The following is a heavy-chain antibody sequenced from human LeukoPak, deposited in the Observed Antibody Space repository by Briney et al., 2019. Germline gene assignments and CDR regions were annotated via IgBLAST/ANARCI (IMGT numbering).Heavy chain of an antibody. CDR2: IKPYGTYN. CDR3: ARGQLADSY. Sequence: PGXSRRLSCAASGFTFTTYWMSWIRQTPGKGLEWVAKIKPYGTYNSYLYSVKAPFTISRDNAKNSVFLQMDSLRVEDTALYYCARGQLADSYWGQGALVTVSS. CDR1: GFTFTTYW. V-gene: IGHV3-7*01. D-gene: IGHD3-22*01. J-gene: IGHJ4*02.